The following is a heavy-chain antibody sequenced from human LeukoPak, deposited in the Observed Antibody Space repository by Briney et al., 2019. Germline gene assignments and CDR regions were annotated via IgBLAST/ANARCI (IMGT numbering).Heavy chain of an antibody. V-gene: IGHV3-23*01. J-gene: IGHJ4*02. Sequence: GGSLRLSGAASGFTFSSYAMSWVRQAPGKGLEWVSAISGSGGSTYYADSVKGRFTISRDNSKDTLYLQMNSLRAEDTAVYYCAKGDGYSPFDYWGQGTLVTVSS. CDR3: AKGDGYSPFDY. D-gene: IGHD5-24*01. CDR1: GFTFSSYA. CDR2: ISGSGGST.